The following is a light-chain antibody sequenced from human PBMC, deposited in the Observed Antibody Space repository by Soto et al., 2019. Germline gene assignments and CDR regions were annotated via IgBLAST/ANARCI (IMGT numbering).Light chain of an antibody. CDR3: LLSYSGARPYVV. CDR1: TGAVTSGHY. V-gene: IGLV7-46*01. J-gene: IGLJ2*01. Sequence: QAVVTQEPSLTVSPGGTGTLTCGSSTGAVTSGHYPYWFQQKPGQAPRTLIYDTNNKHSWTPARFSGSLLGGKAALTLSGAQPEDEAEYYCLLSYSGARPYVVFGGGTKLTVL. CDR2: DTN.